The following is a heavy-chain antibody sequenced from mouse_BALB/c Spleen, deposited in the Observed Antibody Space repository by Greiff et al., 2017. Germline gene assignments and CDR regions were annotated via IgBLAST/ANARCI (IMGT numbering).Heavy chain of an antibody. CDR3: ARGGLGPFAY. CDR1: GFTFSSFG. D-gene: IGHD4-1*01. V-gene: IGHV5-17*02. Sequence: EVHLVESGGGLVQPGGSRKLSCAASGFTFSSFGMHWVRQAPEKGLEWVAYISSGSSSIYYADTVKGRFTISRDNPKNTLFLQMTSLRSEDTAMYYCARGGLGPFAYWGQGTLVTVSA. J-gene: IGHJ3*01. CDR2: ISSGSSSI.